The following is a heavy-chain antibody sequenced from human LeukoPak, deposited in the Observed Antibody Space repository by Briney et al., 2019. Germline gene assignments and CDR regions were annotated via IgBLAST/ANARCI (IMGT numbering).Heavy chain of an antibody. CDR2: ISPDGSTT. D-gene: IGHD3-10*01. CDR1: GFTFVIHD. CDR3: AREGRYYGSGDYFDY. J-gene: IGHJ4*02. Sequence: GGSLRLSCAASGFTFVIHDMSWVRQVPGKGLEWVSEISPDGSTTHYLDSVKGRFTISRDNAKNSLYLQMNSLRAEDTAVYYCAREGRYYGSGDYFDYWGQGTLVTVSS. V-gene: IGHV3-23*01.